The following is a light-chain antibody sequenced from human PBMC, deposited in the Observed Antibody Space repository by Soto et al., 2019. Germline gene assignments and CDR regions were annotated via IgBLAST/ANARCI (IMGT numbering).Light chain of an antibody. CDR3: QQYNSYSPDT. Sequence: DIQMTQSPSTLSASVGDRVTITCRASQSISSWLAWYQQKPGKAPKLLIYKASSLESGVPSRFSGSGSGTEFTLTISSLQPDDFATYYCQQYNSYSPDTFGQGTKVDIK. J-gene: IGKJ1*01. CDR2: KAS. CDR1: QSISSW. V-gene: IGKV1-5*03.